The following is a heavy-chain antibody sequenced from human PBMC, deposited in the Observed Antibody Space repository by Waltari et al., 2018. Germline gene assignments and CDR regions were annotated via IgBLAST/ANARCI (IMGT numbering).Heavy chain of an antibody. J-gene: IGHJ4*02. CDR2: IRSKAYDGTT. Sequence: CTASGFSFGDYAMCWVRQAPGKGLEWVGFIRSKAYDGTTEYAASVKGRFTISRDDSKSIAYLQMNSLKTEDTAVYYCSRSNTDYGDYIDYWGQGTLVTVSS. D-gene: IGHD4-17*01. V-gene: IGHV3-49*04. CDR3: SRSNTDYGDYIDY. CDR1: GFSFGDYA.